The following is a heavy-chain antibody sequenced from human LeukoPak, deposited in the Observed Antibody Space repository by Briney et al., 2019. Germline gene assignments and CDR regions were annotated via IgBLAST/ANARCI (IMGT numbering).Heavy chain of an antibody. CDR1: GFTFSSYA. D-gene: IGHD2-15*01. Sequence: GGSLRLSCAASGFTFSSYAMSWVRQAPGKGLEWVSAISGSGGSTYFADSVKGRFTISRDNSKNTLYLQMNSLRAEDTAVYYCAGSSSKYYFDYWGQGTLVTVSS. CDR2: ISGSGGST. J-gene: IGHJ4*02. CDR3: AGSSSKYYFDY. V-gene: IGHV3-23*01.